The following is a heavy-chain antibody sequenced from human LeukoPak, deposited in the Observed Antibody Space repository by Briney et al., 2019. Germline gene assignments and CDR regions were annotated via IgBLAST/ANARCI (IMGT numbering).Heavy chain of an antibody. CDR1: GYTCTSYY. Sequence: ASVKVSRKASGYTCTSYYMHWVRQAPGQGLEWMGIINPSGGSRSYAQKFQGRVTMTRDMSTSTVYMELSSLRSEDTAVYYCARDLRGSSSGSDSDYWGQGTLVTVSS. D-gene: IGHD6-6*01. J-gene: IGHJ4*02. CDR3: ARDLRGSSSGSDSDY. V-gene: IGHV1-46*01. CDR2: INPSGGSR.